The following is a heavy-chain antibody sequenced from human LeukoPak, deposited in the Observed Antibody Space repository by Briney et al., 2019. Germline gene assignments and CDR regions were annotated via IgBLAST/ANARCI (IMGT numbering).Heavy chain of an antibody. Sequence: GGSLRLSCAASGFTFSSYAMHWVRQAPGKGLEWVAVISYDGSNKYYADSVKGRFTISRDNSKNTLYPQMNSLRAEDTAVYYCARAYDFWSGYYGMDVWGQGTTVTVSS. D-gene: IGHD3-3*01. V-gene: IGHV3-30-3*01. CDR1: GFTFSSYA. J-gene: IGHJ6*02. CDR3: ARAYDFWSGYYGMDV. CDR2: ISYDGSNK.